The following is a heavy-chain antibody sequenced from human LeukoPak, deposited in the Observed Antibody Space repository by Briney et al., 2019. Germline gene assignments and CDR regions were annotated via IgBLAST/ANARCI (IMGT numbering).Heavy chain of an antibody. CDR3: ARGERYCSSTSCYPPLYYMDV. Sequence: ASVKVSCKASGGTFSSYAISWVRQAPGQGLEWMGGIIPIFGTANYAQKFQGRVTITADESTSTAYMELSSLRSEDTAVYYCARGERYCSSTSCYPPLYYMDVWGKGTTVTVSS. J-gene: IGHJ6*03. CDR2: IIPIFGTA. V-gene: IGHV1-69*01. D-gene: IGHD2-2*01. CDR1: GGTFSSYA.